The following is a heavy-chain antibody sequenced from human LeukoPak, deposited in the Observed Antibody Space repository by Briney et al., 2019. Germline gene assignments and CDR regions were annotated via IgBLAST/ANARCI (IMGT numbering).Heavy chain of an antibody. CDR2: IYPGDSDT. CDR1: GYSFSNYW. Sequence: GESLKISCQGSGYSFSNYWIGWVRQMPGKGLEWMGIIYPGDSDTRYSPSFQGQITISADKSISTACLQWSSLKASDTAMYYCASKRGSCSSNSCSPYYFDYWGHGTLVSVSS. D-gene: IGHD2-2*01. J-gene: IGHJ4*01. CDR3: ASKRGSCSSNSCSPYYFDY. V-gene: IGHV5-51*01.